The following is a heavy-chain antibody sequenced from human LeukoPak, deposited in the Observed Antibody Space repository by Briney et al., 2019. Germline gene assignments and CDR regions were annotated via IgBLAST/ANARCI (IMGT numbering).Heavy chain of an antibody. V-gene: IGHV4-59*01. D-gene: IGHD5-18*01. CDR1: GGSISSYY. J-gene: IGHJ4*02. Sequence: SETLPLTCTVSGGSISSYYWSWIRQPPGKGLEWIGYIYYSGSTNYNPSLKSRVTISVDTSKNQFSLKLSSVTAADTAVYYCARAGYGLSIYFDYWGQGTLVTVSS. CDR3: ARAGYGLSIYFDY. CDR2: IYYSGST.